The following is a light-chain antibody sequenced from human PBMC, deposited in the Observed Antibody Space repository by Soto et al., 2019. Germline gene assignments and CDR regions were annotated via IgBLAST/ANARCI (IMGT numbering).Light chain of an antibody. V-gene: IGKV3-20*01. Sequence: EIVLTQSPGTLSFSPGETGTLSCRSSQTGDSRYLAWYQQKRGQAPRLLIYAASSRATGVPDRFSGSGSGTDFTLTIRRLEPEDFAVYYCQQYDSTVWTFGQGTKVDIK. CDR2: AAS. CDR1: QTGDSRY. CDR3: QQYDSTVWT. J-gene: IGKJ1*01.